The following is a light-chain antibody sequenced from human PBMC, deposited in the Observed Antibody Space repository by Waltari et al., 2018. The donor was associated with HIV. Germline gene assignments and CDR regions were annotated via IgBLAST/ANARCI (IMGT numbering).Light chain of an antibody. CDR2: EGS. Sequence: QTALTQPASVSGSPGQSITISCTGTSSDVGIYNLVSWYQQHPGKAPKLMIYEGSKRPSRVSNRFSGSKSGNTASLTISGLQAEDEADYYCCSYAGSFVIFGGGTKLTVL. CDR3: CSYAGSFVI. CDR1: SSDVGIYNL. V-gene: IGLV2-23*01. J-gene: IGLJ2*01.